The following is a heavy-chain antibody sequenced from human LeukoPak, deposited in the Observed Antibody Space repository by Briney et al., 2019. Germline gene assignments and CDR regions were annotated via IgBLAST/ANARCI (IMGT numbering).Heavy chain of an antibody. V-gene: IGHV1-69*05. Sequence: ASVKVSCKASGGTFSSYAISWVRQAPGQGLEWMGGIIPIFGTANYAQKFQGRVTITTDESTSTAYMELSSLRSEDTAVYYCARTAVVVPAAIVDWFDPWGQGTLVTVSS. CDR3: ARTAVVVPAAIVDWFDP. D-gene: IGHD2-2*01. J-gene: IGHJ5*02. CDR1: GGTFSSYA. CDR2: IIPIFGTA.